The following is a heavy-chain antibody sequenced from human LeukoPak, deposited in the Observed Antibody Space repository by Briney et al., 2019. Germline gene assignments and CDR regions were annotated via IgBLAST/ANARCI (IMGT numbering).Heavy chain of an antibody. CDR3: ARAIAAGTTTIRGIFDY. CDR1: GGSISSYY. D-gene: IGHD6-13*01. CDR2: IYYSGST. J-gene: IGHJ4*02. V-gene: IGHV4-59*01. Sequence: SETLSLTCTVSGGSISSYYWSWIRQPPGQGLEWIGYIYYSGSTNYNPSLKSRVTISVDTSKNQFSLKLSSVTAADTAVYYCARAIAAGTTTIRGIFDYWGQGTLVTVSS.